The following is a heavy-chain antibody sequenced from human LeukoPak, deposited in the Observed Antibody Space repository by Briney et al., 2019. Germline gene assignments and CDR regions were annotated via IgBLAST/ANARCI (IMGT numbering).Heavy chain of an antibody. CDR2: ISAHNGNT. Sequence: GASVKVSCKASGYTFTGYYMHWVRQASGQGLQWMGWISAHNGNTNYAQKLQGRVTMTTDTSTSTVYMELRSLRSDDTAVYYCARAQATLLLDYWGQGTLVTVSS. CDR3: ARAQATLLLDY. J-gene: IGHJ4*02. V-gene: IGHV1-18*04. CDR1: GYTFTGYY. D-gene: IGHD5-12*01.